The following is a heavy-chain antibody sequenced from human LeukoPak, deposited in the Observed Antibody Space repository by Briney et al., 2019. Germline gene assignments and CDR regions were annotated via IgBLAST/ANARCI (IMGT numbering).Heavy chain of an antibody. CDR3: ATSISVAENACYL. CDR1: GFTFSSYA. D-gene: IGHD6-19*01. CDR2: ISYDGTNK. Sequence: GGSLRLSCAASGFTFSSYAMDCVRQAPGKGLAWVASISYDGTNKYYADSVKGRFTTSRDDSKNTLYLQMNSLRTEDTAVYYCATSISVAENACYLWAQGTMVTVSS. J-gene: IGHJ3*01. V-gene: IGHV3-30*04.